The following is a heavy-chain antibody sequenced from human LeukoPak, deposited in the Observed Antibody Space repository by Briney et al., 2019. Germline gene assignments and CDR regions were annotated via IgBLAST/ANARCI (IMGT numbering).Heavy chain of an antibody. V-gene: IGHV5-51*01. Sequence: GESLKISCKGSGYSFTSYWIAWVRQVPGKGLEWMGITYPPNSDSRYSPSFQGQVTISADKSISTAYLQWSSLKASDTAIYYCARRRAVAGTYYFDFWGQGTLATVSS. CDR1: GYSFTSYW. CDR3: ARRRAVAGTYYFDF. CDR2: TYPPNSDS. J-gene: IGHJ4*02. D-gene: IGHD6-19*01.